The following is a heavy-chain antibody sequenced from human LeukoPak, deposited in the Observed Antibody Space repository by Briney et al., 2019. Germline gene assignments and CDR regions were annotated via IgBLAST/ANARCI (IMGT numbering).Heavy chain of an antibody. Sequence: SETLSLTCTVSGGSISSSSYYWGWIRQPPGKGLEWIGSIYYSGSTYYNPSLKSRVTISVDTSKNQFSLKLSSVTAADTAVYYCARDSFGYYYDSSGYTLSGGYFDYWGQGTLVTVSS. CDR1: GGSISSSSYY. V-gene: IGHV4-39*07. CDR3: ARDSFGYYYDSSGYTLSGGYFDY. J-gene: IGHJ4*02. CDR2: IYYSGST. D-gene: IGHD3-22*01.